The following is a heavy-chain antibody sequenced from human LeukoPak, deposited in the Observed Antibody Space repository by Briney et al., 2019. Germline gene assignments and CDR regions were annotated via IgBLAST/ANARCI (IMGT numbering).Heavy chain of an antibody. CDR1: GFTFSSYG. Sequence: GGSLRLSCAASGFTFSSYGMSWVRQAPGKGLEWVAAISGSGGNKYYANSVKGRFTISRDNSKNTLYLQMNILRAEDMAVYYCARRGAVSGGSDSWGQGTPVTVCS. D-gene: IGHD3-16*01. V-gene: IGHV3-23*01. CDR3: ARRGAVSGGSDS. J-gene: IGHJ4*02. CDR2: ISGSGGNK.